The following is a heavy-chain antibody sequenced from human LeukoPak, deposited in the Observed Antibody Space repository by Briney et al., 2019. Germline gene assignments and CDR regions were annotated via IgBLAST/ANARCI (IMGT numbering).Heavy chain of an antibody. D-gene: IGHD2-15*01. Sequence: PGGSLRLSCAASGFTFSSYAMSWVRQARGKGLEGVSAISGSGGSTYYVDSVKGRFTISRDNSKNTLYLQMNSLRAEDTAVYYCAKSAHCSGGSCYYYYYGMDVWGQGTTVTVSS. CDR3: AKSAHCSGGSCYYYYYGMDV. V-gene: IGHV3-23*01. CDR1: GFTFSSYA. J-gene: IGHJ6*02. CDR2: ISGSGGST.